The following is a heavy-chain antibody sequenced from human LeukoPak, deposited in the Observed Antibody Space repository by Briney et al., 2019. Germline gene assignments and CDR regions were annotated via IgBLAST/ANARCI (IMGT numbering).Heavy chain of an antibody. Sequence: SETLSLTCTVSGYSISSGYFWGWVRQPPGKGLEWIGSIYHSGSTNYNPSLKSRVTISVDTSKNQFSLKLSSVTAADTAVYYCARHRYYYGSGSYFNPPGHFDYWGQGTLVTVSS. CDR1: GYSISSGYF. J-gene: IGHJ4*02. V-gene: IGHV4-38-2*02. CDR3: ARHRYYYGSGSYFNPPGHFDY. D-gene: IGHD3-10*01. CDR2: IYHSGST.